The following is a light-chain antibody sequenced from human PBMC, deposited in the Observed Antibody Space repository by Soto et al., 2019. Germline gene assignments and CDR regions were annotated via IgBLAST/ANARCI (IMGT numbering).Light chain of an antibody. J-gene: IGKJ1*01. Sequence: EIVLTQSPGTLSLSPGERATLSCRASQSVSSSYLAWYQQKPGQAPRLLIYGASSRATGLPDRFSGSGSGTDFTLTISRLEPEEFAVYYCQQYGSSQTFGQGTKLEIK. CDR2: GAS. V-gene: IGKV3-20*01. CDR1: QSVSSSY. CDR3: QQYGSSQT.